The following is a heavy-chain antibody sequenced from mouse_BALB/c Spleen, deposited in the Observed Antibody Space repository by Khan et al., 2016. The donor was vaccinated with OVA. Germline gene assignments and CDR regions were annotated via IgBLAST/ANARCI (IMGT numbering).Heavy chain of an antibody. CDR2: INPSNGGT. V-gene: IGHV1S81*02. CDR3: TRGGYRYEFAY. D-gene: IGHD2-14*01. J-gene: IGHJ3*01. Sequence: QVQLQQPGAELVKPGASVKLSCKASGYTFTSYYMYWVKQRPGQGLEWIGGINPSNGGTNFNEKFTSKATLTVDKSSSTAYMQLSSLTSEDSAVYYCTRGGYRYEFAYWGQGTLVTVSA. CDR1: GYTFTSYY.